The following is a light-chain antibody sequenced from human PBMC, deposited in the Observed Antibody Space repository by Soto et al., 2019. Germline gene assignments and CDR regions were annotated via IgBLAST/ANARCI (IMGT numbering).Light chain of an antibody. CDR1: QGISSY. CDR3: QQLNSYLSWDLT. Sequence: DIQLTQSPSFLSASVGDRVTITCRASQGISSYLAWYQQKPGKAPKLLIYAASTLQSGVPSRFSGSGSGTEFTLTISSLQPEDFATYYCQQLNSYLSWDLTFGGGTKVEIK. J-gene: IGKJ4*01. CDR2: AAS. V-gene: IGKV1-9*01.